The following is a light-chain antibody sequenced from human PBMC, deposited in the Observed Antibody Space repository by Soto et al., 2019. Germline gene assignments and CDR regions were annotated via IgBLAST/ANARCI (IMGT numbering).Light chain of an antibody. J-gene: IGLJ2*01. Sequence: QSDLTQPPSASGSPGQSVTISCAGSRSDIGASNSVSWYQQHPGKAPKLLISEVTKRPSGVPDRFSGSKSGNTASLTVSGLQADDEADYYCGSKAGSNKHVVFGGGTKLTVL. V-gene: IGLV2-8*01. CDR1: RSDIGASNS. CDR3: GSKAGSNKHVV. CDR2: EVT.